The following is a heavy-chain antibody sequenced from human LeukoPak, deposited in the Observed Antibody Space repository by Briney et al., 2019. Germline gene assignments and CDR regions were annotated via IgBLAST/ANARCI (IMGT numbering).Heavy chain of an antibody. CDR2: IFPGDSDT. J-gene: IGHJ4*02. Sequence: GESLKISCEGSGYSFTNYWIGWVRQLPGKGLEWMGIIFPGDSDTRYSPSFQGQVTISVDKSISTAYLQWSSLRASDTALYYCARSDGFVQHFDYWGQGTLVTVSS. CDR3: ARSDGFVQHFDY. V-gene: IGHV5-51*01. CDR1: GYSFTNYW. D-gene: IGHD5-24*01.